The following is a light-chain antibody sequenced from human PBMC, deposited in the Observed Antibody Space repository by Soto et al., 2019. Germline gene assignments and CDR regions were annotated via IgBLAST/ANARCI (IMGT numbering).Light chain of an antibody. J-gene: IGKJ2*01. CDR3: QQYNTCPPRYT. Sequence: EIVMTQSPATLSVSPGGRATLSCRASQSVKTYLAWYQQRPGQPPRLLMYGASTRATGIPARFSGSGSGTEFSLTISSLQSEDFAVYFCQQYNTCPPRYTFGQGTKLEI. CDR2: GAS. CDR1: QSVKTY. V-gene: IGKV3-15*01.